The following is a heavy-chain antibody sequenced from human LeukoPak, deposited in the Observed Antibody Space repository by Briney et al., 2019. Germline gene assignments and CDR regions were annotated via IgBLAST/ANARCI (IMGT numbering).Heavy chain of an antibody. CDR2: IWYDGSNK. J-gene: IGHJ6*02. V-gene: IGHV3-33*01. Sequence: PGRSLRLSCAASGFTFSSYGMHWVRQAPGKGLEWVAVIWYDGSNKYYADPVKGRFTISRDNSKNTLYLQMNSLRAEDTAVYYCARDGVTIFGVVRNYGMDVWGQGTTVTVSS. CDR1: GFTFSSYG. CDR3: ARDGVTIFGVVRNYGMDV. D-gene: IGHD3-3*01.